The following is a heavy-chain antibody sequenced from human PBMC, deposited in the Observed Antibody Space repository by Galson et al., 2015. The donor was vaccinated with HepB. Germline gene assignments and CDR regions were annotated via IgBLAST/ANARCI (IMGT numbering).Heavy chain of an antibody. Sequence: SLKVSCKASGYTFTGYYMHWVRQAPGQGLEWMGRINPNSGGTNYAQKFQGRVTMTRDTSISTAYMELSRLRSEDTAVYYCARSTTVTTMRTWLDPCGQGTLVTVSS. CDR2: INPNSGGT. J-gene: IGHJ5*02. CDR1: GYTFTGYY. CDR3: ARSTTVTTMRTWLDP. V-gene: IGHV1-2*06. D-gene: IGHD4-17*01.